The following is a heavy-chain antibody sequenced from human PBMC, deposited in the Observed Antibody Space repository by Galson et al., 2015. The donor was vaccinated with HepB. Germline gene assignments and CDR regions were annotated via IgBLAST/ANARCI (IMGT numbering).Heavy chain of an antibody. CDR1: GFTFSGYW. V-gene: IGHV3-74*01. CDR2: INSGGSTT. J-gene: IGHJ4*02. D-gene: IGHD6-19*01. CDR3: ARDVSRGSGDY. Sequence: SLRLSCAASGFTFSGYWMHWVRQAPGKGLVWVSRINSGGSTTNYADSVKGRFTISRDNAKNTLYLQMNSLRAEDTAVYYCARDVSRGSGDYWGQGTLLTVSS.